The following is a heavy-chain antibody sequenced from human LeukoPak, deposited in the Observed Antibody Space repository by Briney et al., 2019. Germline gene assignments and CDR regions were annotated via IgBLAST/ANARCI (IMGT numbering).Heavy chain of an antibody. J-gene: IGHJ4*02. CDR3: ARLGYCSSTSCYYFDY. Sequence: SETLSLACAVSGYSISSGYYWGWIRQPPGKGLEWIGSIYHSGSTYYNPSLKSRVTISVDTSKNQFSLKLSSVTAADTAVYYCARLGYCSSTSCYYFDYWGQGTLVTFSS. CDR2: IYHSGST. D-gene: IGHD2-2*01. CDR1: GYSISSGYY. V-gene: IGHV4-38-2*01.